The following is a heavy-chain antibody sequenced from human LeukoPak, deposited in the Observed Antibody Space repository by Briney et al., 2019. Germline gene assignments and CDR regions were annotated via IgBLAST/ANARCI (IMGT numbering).Heavy chain of an antibody. V-gene: IGHV3-66*01. Sequence: GGSLRLSCAASGFTVSSKDMSWVRQAPGKGLEWVSAIFRDSNTYYTNSVRGRFTISRDSSKNTLYLQMNSLRAEDTAVYYCARDFRYDSSGYKRAAFDIWGQGTMVTVSS. CDR3: ARDFRYDSSGYKRAAFDI. CDR2: IFRDSNT. CDR1: GFTVSSKD. D-gene: IGHD3-22*01. J-gene: IGHJ3*02.